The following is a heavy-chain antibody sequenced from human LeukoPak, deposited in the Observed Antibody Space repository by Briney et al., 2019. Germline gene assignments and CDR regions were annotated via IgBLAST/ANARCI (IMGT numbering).Heavy chain of an antibody. D-gene: IGHD6-13*01. V-gene: IGHV4-39*01. Sequence: SETLSLTCTVYGDSIRSGSYFWGWIRQPPGKGLEWIGSFYYSGSTYYNPSLKSRVTISVDTSKNQFSLQLNSVTATATAVYYCARRSITWNAFDIWGQGTMVTVSS. J-gene: IGHJ3*02. CDR1: GDSIRSGSYF. CDR2: FYYSGST. CDR3: ARRSITWNAFDI.